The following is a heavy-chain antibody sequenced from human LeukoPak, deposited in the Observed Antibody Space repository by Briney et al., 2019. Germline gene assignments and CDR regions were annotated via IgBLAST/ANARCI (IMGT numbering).Heavy chain of an antibody. D-gene: IGHD6-13*01. J-gene: IGHJ5*02. V-gene: IGHV4-34*01. CDR2: INHSGST. CDR3: ARVQTRIAAAATHWFDP. Sequence: SDTLSLTCAVYGGSFRGYYCSSIRQHPAKGLEYIGEINHSGSTNYKQYLNSRDTISVDTSKIQFSLNLSSVTAPDKPEYSCARVQTRIAAAATHWFDPWGQGTLVTVSS. CDR1: GGSFRGYY.